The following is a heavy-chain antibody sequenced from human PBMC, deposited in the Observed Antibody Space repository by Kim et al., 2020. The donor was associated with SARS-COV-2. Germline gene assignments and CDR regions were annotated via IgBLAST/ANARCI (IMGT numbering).Heavy chain of an antibody. CDR2: ISANNGNT. J-gene: IGHJ4*02. CDR3: ARSGVATLGTPLFY. Sequence: ASVKVSCKASGYTFTGYGITWVRQAPGQGLEWMGWISANNGNTNYAQKLQGRVTMTTDTSTSTAYMEMRSLRSDDTAVYYCARSGVATLGTPLFYWGQGTLVTVSS. D-gene: IGHD1-1*01. CDR1: GYTFTGYG. V-gene: IGHV1-18*01.